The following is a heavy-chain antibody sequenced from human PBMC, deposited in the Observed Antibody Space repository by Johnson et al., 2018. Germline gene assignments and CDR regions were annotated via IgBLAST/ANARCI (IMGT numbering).Heavy chain of an antibody. CDR1: GGSISRYY. CDR3: ARVRYNWNYESAASLNDAFDI. CDR2: IYYSGST. Sequence: QVQLQESGPGLVKHSETLSLTCSVSGGSISRYYWSWIRQPPGKGLEWIGYIYYSGSTNYNPSLTSRVPISVETSKNQFSLKLTSVTAADTAVYYCARVRYNWNYESAASLNDAFDIWGQGTMVTVSS. J-gene: IGHJ3*02. D-gene: IGHD1-7*01. V-gene: IGHV4-59*01.